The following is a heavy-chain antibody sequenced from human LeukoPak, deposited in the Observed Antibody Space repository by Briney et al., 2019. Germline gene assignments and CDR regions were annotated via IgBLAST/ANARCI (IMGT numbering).Heavy chain of an antibody. V-gene: IGHV1-8*01. D-gene: IGHD3-9*01. J-gene: IGHJ4*02. CDR1: GYTFTSYD. Sequence: GASVKVSCKASGYTFTSYDINWVRQATGQGLEWMGWMNPNSGNTGYAQKFQDRVTMTRNTSISTAYMELSSLRSEDTAVYYCARTHDILTGYGFVVDYFDYWGQGTLVTVSS. CDR2: MNPNSGNT. CDR3: ARTHDILTGYGFVVDYFDY.